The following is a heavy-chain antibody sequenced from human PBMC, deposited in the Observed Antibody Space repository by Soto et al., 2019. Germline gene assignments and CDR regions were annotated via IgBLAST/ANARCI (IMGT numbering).Heavy chain of an antibody. D-gene: IGHD4-17*01. Sequence: EVELVESGGVLVKPGGSLRLSCAASGFAFTNAWMTWVRQAPGKALEWVGRIRSQIDGGTTDYAAPVKGRFTISRDDSKNTLYLQMNSLKTEDTAVYYCSSVAYGEYVSDYWGQGTLVTVSS. CDR3: SSVAYGEYVSDY. V-gene: IGHV3-15*01. CDR2: IRSQIDGGTT. J-gene: IGHJ4*02. CDR1: GFAFTNAW.